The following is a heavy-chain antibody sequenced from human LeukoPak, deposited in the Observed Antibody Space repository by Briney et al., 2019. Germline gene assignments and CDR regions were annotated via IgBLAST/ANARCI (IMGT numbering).Heavy chain of an antibody. D-gene: IGHD2-2*01. CDR2: IYPGDSDT. CDR1: GYSFTSYW. Sequence: GESPKISFKGSGYSFTSYWIGWVRQMPGKGLEWMGIIYPGDSDTRYSPSFQGQVTISADKSISTTYLQWSSLKASDTAMHYCARPLYCGSTSCYYFDYWGQGTLVTVSS. V-gene: IGHV5-51*01. CDR3: ARPLYCGSTSCYYFDY. J-gene: IGHJ4*02.